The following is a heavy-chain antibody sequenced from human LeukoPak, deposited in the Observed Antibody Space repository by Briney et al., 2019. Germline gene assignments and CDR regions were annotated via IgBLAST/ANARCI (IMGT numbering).Heavy chain of an antibody. CDR2: IKSSTSYI. CDR3: ARALDGSATFDY. CDR1: GFTFSSYS. J-gene: IGHJ4*02. D-gene: IGHD1-26*01. V-gene: IGHV3-21*01. Sequence: GGSLRLSCAASGFTFSSYSMNWVRQAPGKRLEWVSSIKSSTSYIHYADSVKGRFTISRDNAKNSLYLQMNSLRAEDTAVYYCARALDGSATFDYWGQGTLVTVSS.